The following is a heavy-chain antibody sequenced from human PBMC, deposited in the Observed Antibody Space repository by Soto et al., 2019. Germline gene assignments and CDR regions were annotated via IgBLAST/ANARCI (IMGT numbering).Heavy chain of an antibody. Sequence: EVQLVESGGGLVQPGGSLRLSCAASGFTVSSNYMSWVRQAPGKGLEWVSVIYSGGSTYYADSVKGRFTISRDNSKNTLYLQMNSLRAEDTAVYYCARGPEDYYDSSGLDYWGQGTLVTVSS. CDR1: GFTVSSNY. CDR2: IYSGGST. J-gene: IGHJ4*02. D-gene: IGHD3-22*01. V-gene: IGHV3-66*01. CDR3: ARGPEDYYDSSGLDY.